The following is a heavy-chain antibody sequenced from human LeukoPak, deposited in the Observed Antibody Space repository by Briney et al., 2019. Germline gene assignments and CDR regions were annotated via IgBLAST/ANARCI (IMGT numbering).Heavy chain of an antibody. CDR1: GFTFSSYW. Sequence: GGSLRLSCAASGFTFSSYWMSWVRQAPGKGLEWVSGVSGSGGSTYYADSVKGRFTISRDNSKNTLYLQMNSLRAEDTAVYYCAKRQDGYNSFDYWGQGTLVTVSS. CDR3: AKRQDGYNSFDY. CDR2: VSGSGGST. D-gene: IGHD5-24*01. J-gene: IGHJ4*02. V-gene: IGHV3-23*01.